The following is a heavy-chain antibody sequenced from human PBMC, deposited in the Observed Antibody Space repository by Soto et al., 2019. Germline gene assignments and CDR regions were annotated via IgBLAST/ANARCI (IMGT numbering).Heavy chain of an antibody. CDR2: IYYSGST. CDR1: GGSISSYY. CDR3: ASRSSGWYDYFDY. V-gene: IGHV4-59*01. J-gene: IGHJ4*02. D-gene: IGHD6-19*01. Sequence: SETLSLTCTVSGGSISSYYWSWIRQPPGKGLEWIGYIYYSGSTNYNPSLKSRVTISVDTSKNQFSLKLSSVTAADTAVYYCASRSSGWYDYFDYWGQGTLVTVSS.